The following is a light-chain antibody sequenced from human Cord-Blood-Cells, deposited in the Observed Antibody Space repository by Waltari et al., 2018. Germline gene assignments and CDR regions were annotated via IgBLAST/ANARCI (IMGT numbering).Light chain of an antibody. CDR2: EGS. V-gene: IGLV2-23*01. Sequence: QSALTQPASVSGSPGQSLTISCTGTSSDVGSYNLFSWYQQHPGKAPKLRIYEGSKRPSGVSNRFSGSKSGNTASLTISGLQAEDEADYYCCSYAGSSTLVFGGGTKLTVL. CDR1: SSDVGSYNL. CDR3: CSYAGSSTLV. J-gene: IGLJ2*01.